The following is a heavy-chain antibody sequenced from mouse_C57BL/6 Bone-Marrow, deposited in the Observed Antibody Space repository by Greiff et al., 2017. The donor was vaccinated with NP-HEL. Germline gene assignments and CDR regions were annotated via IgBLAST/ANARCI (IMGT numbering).Heavy chain of an antibody. CDR1: GFTFSSYG. Sequence: EVKLMESGGDLVKPGGSLKLSCAASGFTFSSYGMSWVRQTPDKRLEWVATISSGGSYTYYPDSVKGRFTISRDNAKNTLYLQMSSLKSEDTAMYYCARPEIKDAWFAYWGQGTLVTVSA. CDR3: ARPEIKDAWFAY. J-gene: IGHJ3*01. D-gene: IGHD2-4*01. CDR2: ISSGGSYT. V-gene: IGHV5-6*01.